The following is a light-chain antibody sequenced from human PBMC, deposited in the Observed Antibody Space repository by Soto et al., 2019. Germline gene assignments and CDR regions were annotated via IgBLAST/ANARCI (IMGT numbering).Light chain of an antibody. J-gene: IGLJ2*01. Sequence: QSVLTQPPSASGSPGQSVTISCTGTSSDVGGYNFVSWYQQHPGKAPKLIIYEVSRRPSGVPDRFSGSKSGNTASLTVSGLQAEDEADYYCNSYAGSNVVVFGGGTKLTV. V-gene: IGLV2-8*01. CDR1: SSDVGGYNF. CDR2: EVS. CDR3: NSYAGSNVVV.